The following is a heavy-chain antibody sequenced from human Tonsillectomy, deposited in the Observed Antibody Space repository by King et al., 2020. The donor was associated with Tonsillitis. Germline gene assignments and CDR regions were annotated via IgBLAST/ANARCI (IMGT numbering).Heavy chain of an antibody. CDR1: GVTFSSYW. V-gene: IGHV3-7*01. CDR2: IKQDGSEK. CDR3: ARDRQMGMRDH. Sequence: VQLVESGGGLVQPGGSLRLSCAASGVTFSSYWMSWVRQAPGQGLEWVANIKQDGSEKYYVDSVKGRFTISRDNAKNSLYLHMNSLRAEDTAVYYCARDRQMGMRDHWGQGTLVTVSS. J-gene: IGHJ4*02. D-gene: IGHD5-24*01.